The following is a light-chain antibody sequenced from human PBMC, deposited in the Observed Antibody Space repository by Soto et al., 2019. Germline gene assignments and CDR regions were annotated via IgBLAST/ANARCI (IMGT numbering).Light chain of an antibody. V-gene: IGLV2-14*03. CDR1: SSDVGSYNY. CDR2: DVS. CDR3: SSYTGSSTPMV. J-gene: IGLJ2*01. Sequence: QSALTQPASVSGSPGQSITISCTGTSSDVGSYNYVSWYQQHPGKAPKLMIYDVSDRPSGVSNRFSGSKSGNTASLTISGLQAEDEADYYCSSYTGSSTPMVFGGGTKVTVL.